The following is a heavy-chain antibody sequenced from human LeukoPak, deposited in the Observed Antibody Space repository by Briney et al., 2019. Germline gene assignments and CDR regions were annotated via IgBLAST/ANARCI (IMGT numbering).Heavy chain of an antibody. CDR3: AREASGITMVRGVIHTFDP. V-gene: IGHV4-4*02. Sequence: SGTLSLTCAVSGGSISSSNWWSWVRQPPGKGLEWIGEIYHSGSTNYNPSLKSRVTISVDKSKNQFSLKLSSVTAADTAVYYCAREASGITMVRGVIHTFDPWGQGTLVTVSS. J-gene: IGHJ5*02. D-gene: IGHD3-10*01. CDR1: GGSISSSNW. CDR2: IYHSGST.